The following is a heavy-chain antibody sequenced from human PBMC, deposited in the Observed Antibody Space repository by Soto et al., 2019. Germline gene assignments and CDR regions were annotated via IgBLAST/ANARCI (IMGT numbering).Heavy chain of an antibody. Sequence: VGSLRLSCAASGFTFSSYSMNWVRQAPGKGLEWVSYISSSSSTIYYADSVKGRFTISRDNAKNSLYLQMNSLRDEDTAVYYCARGRAYYDILTGPRHWFDPWGQGTLVTVSS. D-gene: IGHD3-9*01. CDR3: ARGRAYYDILTGPRHWFDP. CDR1: GFTFSSYS. J-gene: IGHJ5*02. V-gene: IGHV3-48*02. CDR2: ISSSSSTI.